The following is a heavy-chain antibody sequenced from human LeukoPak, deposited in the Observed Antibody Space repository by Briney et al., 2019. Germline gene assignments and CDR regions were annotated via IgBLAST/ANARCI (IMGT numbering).Heavy chain of an antibody. D-gene: IGHD3-10*01. Sequence: GESLKISCKGSGYSFTNYWIGWVRQMPGKGLEHMGIIYPDDSDTRYSPSFQGQVTISADKSISTAYLQWSSLKASDSAMYYCARQYGSGSLDYWGQGTLVTVSS. CDR3: ARQYGSGSLDY. J-gene: IGHJ4*02. CDR1: GYSFTNYW. CDR2: IYPDDSDT. V-gene: IGHV5-51*01.